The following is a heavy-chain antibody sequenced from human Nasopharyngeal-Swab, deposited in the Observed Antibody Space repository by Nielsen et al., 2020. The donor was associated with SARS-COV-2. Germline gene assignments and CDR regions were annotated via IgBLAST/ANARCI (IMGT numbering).Heavy chain of an antibody. J-gene: IGHJ4*02. CDR2: IKQDGSEK. D-gene: IGHD6-19*01. V-gene: IGHV3-7*01. CDR3: AKAVAANDY. Sequence: GESLKISCAASGFTFSSYWMSWVRQAPGKGLEWVANIKQDGSEKYYVDSVKGRFTISRDNAKNSLYLQMNSLRAEDTAVYYCAKAVAANDYWGQGTLVTVSS. CDR1: GFTFSSYW.